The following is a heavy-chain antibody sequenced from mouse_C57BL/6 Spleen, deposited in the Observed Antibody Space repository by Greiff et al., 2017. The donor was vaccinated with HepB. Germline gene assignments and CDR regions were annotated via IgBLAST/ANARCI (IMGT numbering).Heavy chain of an antibody. CDR2: IYPGDGDT. D-gene: IGHD1-1*01. J-gene: IGHJ2*01. CDR3: AGDYYGSSYAYYFDY. Sequence: QVQLQQPGPELVKPGASVKISCKASGYAFSSSWMNWVKQRPGKGLEWIGRIYPGDGDTNYNGKFKGKATLTADKSSSTAYMQLSSLTSEDSAVYFCAGDYYGSSYAYYFDYWGQGTTLTVSS. V-gene: IGHV1-82*01. CDR1: GYAFSSSW.